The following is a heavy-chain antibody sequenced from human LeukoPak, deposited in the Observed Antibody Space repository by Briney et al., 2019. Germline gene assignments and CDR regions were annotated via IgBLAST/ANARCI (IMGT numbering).Heavy chain of an antibody. CDR1: GFTFSSYA. D-gene: IGHD2-8*01. Sequence: GGSLRLSCAASGFTFSSYAMSWVRQAPGKGLEWVSAISGSGGSTYYADSVKGRFTISRDNAKNTLYLQMNSLRAEDTAVYYCARVLRFGTNAFDYWGQGTLVTVSS. CDR3: ARVLRFGTNAFDY. J-gene: IGHJ4*02. CDR2: ISGSGGST. V-gene: IGHV3-23*01.